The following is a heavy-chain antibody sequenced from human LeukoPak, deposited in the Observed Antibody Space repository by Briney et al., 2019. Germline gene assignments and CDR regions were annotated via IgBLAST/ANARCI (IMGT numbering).Heavy chain of an antibody. CDR3: ARAGDGPGAFDI. V-gene: IGHV1-69*05. J-gene: IGHJ3*02. D-gene: IGHD5-24*01. Sequence: ASVKVSCKASGGTFSSYAISWVRQAPGQGLEWMGRIIPIFGTANYAQKFQGRVTITTDESTSTAYMELSSLRSEDTAVYYCARAGDGPGAFDIWGQGTMVTVSS. CDR1: GGTFSSYA. CDR2: IIPIFGTA.